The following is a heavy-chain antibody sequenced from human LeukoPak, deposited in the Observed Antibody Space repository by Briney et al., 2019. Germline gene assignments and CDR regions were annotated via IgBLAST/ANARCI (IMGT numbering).Heavy chain of an antibody. J-gene: IGHJ4*02. CDR2: IGGSGSST. D-gene: IGHD3-16*02. Sequence: GGSLRLSCAASGFTFSSYAMSWVRQAPGKGLEWVSAIGGSGSSTYYADSVKGRFTISRDNSKNTLYLQMNSLRAEDTAVYYCAKKGDYVWGSYRFDCWGQGTLVTVSS. CDR1: GFTFSSYA. CDR3: AKKGDYVWGSYRFDC. V-gene: IGHV3-23*01.